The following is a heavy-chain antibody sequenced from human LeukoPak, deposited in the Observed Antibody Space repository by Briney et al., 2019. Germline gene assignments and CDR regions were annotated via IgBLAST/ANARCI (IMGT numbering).Heavy chain of an antibody. Sequence: VASVKVSCKASGYSFTSYDINWVRQATGQGLEWMGWMNPNSGYTGYAQRFQGRITMTRNTSISTVYMELSSLRFEDTAIYYCARMTYDGSGPNPNWFDPWGREPWSPSPQ. D-gene: IGHD3-22*01. J-gene: IGHJ5*02. CDR2: MNPNSGYT. CDR1: GYSFTSYD. CDR3: ARMTYDGSGPNPNWFDP. V-gene: IGHV1-8*01.